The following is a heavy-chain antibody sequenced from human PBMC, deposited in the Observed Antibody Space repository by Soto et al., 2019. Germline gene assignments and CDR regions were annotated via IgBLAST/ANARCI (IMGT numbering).Heavy chain of an antibody. Sequence: PGASQRISCKGSGYSFTSYWIGWVRQMPGKGLEWMGIIYPGDSDTRYSPSFQGQVTISADKSIRTAYLQWSSLKASDTAMYYCARVYYCSSSSCSKGNYLDSWGQGTLVTVSS. CDR2: IYPGDSDT. D-gene: IGHD2-2*01. CDR1: GYSFTSYW. V-gene: IGHV5-51*01. CDR3: ARVYYCSSSSCSKGNYLDS. J-gene: IGHJ4*02.